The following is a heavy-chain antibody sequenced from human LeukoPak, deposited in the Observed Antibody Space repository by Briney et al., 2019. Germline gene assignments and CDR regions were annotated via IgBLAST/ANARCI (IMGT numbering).Heavy chain of an antibody. CDR2: IRYDGSNK. CDR3: AKLYGSGSYYR. Sequence: PGGSLRLSCAASGFTFSSYGMHWVRQAPGKGLEWVAFIRYDGSNKYYADSVKGRFTISRDNSKNTLYLQMNSLRAEDTAVYYCAKLYGSGSYYRWGQGTMVTVSS. V-gene: IGHV3-30*02. D-gene: IGHD3-10*01. J-gene: IGHJ3*01. CDR1: GFTFSSYG.